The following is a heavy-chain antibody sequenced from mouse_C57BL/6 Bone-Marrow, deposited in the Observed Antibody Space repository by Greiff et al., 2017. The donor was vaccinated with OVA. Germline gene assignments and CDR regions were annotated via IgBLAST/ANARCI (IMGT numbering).Heavy chain of an antibody. CDR2: IDPANGNT. CDR1: GFNIKNTY. Sequence: VQLQQSVAELVRPGASVKLSCTASGFNIKNTYMRWVKQRPEQGLEWIGRIDPANGNTKYAPKFQGKATITADTSSNTAYLQLSSLTSEDTAIYYCAREITTVVDSYYFDYWGQGTTLTVSS. V-gene: IGHV14-3*01. J-gene: IGHJ2*01. D-gene: IGHD1-1*01. CDR3: AREITTVVDSYYFDY.